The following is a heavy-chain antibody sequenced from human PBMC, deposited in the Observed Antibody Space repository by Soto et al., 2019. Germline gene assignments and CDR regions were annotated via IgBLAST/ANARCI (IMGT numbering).Heavy chain of an antibody. Sequence: ASLKVSCKVSGYTLTELSMHWVRQAPGKGLEWMGGFDPEDGETIYAQKFQGRVTMTEDTSTVTAYMELSSLRSEDTAVYYCATASPSSSVTLDYWGQGTLVTVSS. J-gene: IGHJ4*02. CDR3: ATASPSSSVTLDY. D-gene: IGHD2-2*01. V-gene: IGHV1-24*01. CDR1: GYTLTELS. CDR2: FDPEDGET.